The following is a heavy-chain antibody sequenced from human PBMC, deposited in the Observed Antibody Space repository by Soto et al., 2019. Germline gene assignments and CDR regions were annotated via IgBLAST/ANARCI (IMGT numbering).Heavy chain of an antibody. V-gene: IGHV3-30*18. CDR3: AKERSSSWHYYYYYGMDV. J-gene: IGHJ6*02. D-gene: IGHD6-6*01. CDR2: ISYDGSNK. CDR1: GFTFSSYG. Sequence: GGSLRLSCAASGFTFSSYGMHWVRQAPGKGLEWVAVISYDGSNKYYADSVKGRFTISRDNSKNTLYLQMNSLRAEDTAVYYCAKERSSSWHYYYYYGMDVWGQGTTVTVSS.